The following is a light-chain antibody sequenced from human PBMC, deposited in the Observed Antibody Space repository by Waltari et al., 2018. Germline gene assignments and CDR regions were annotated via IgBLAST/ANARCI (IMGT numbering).Light chain of an antibody. J-gene: IGKJ5*01. CDR2: DTS. V-gene: IGKV3-11*01. CDR1: QSVSNT. Sequence: EIVLTHSPATLSLSPGERATLSCRASQSVSNTLAWFQQTPGQAPRLLIYDTSKRAAGIPARFIGSGSGTDFTLTISSLEPEDFAVYYCQQRSNWITFGQGTRLEIK. CDR3: QQRSNWIT.